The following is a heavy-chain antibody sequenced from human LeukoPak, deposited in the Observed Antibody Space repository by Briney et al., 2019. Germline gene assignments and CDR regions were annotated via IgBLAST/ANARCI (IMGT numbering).Heavy chain of an antibody. D-gene: IGHD3-10*01. CDR1: GGSISSYY. Sequence: PSETLSLTCTVSGGSISSYYWSWIRQPPGKGLEWIGYIYYSGSTNYNPSLKSRVTISVDTSKNQFSLKLSSVTAADTAVYYCAALTMVRGVIVWFDPWGQGTLVTVSS. J-gene: IGHJ5*02. CDR2: IYYSGST. V-gene: IGHV4-59*08. CDR3: AALTMVRGVIVWFDP.